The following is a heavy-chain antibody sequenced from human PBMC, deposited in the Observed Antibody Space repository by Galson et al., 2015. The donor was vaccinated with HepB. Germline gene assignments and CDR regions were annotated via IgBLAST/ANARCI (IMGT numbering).Heavy chain of an antibody. Sequence: SLRLSCAASGFTFSSYAMHWVRQAPGKGLEWVAVISYDGSNKYYADSVKGRFTISRDNSKNTLYLQMNSLRAEDTAVYYCARGRGFQYYFDYWGQGTLVTVSS. CDR3: ARGRGFQYYFDY. D-gene: IGHD1-26*01. V-gene: IGHV3-30-3*01. J-gene: IGHJ4*02. CDR2: ISYDGSNK. CDR1: GFTFSSYA.